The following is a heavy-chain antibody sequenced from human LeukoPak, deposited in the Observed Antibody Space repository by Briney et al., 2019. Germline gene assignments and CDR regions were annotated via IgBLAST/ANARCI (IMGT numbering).Heavy chain of an antibody. D-gene: IGHD3-16*01. CDR1: GFTLSSYA. J-gene: IGHJ5*02. V-gene: IGHV3-23*01. CDR2: ISGSGGST. CDR3: AGGSAYNWFDP. Sequence: GRSLRLSCAASGFTLSSYAMSWVRQAPGKGLEWVSAISGSGGSTYYADSVKGRFTISRDNSKNTLYLQMNSLRAEDTAVYYCAGGSAYNWFDPWGQGTLVTVSS.